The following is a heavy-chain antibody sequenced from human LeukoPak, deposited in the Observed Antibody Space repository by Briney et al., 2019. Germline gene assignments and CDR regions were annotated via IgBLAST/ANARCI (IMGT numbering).Heavy chain of an antibody. J-gene: IGHJ6*02. CDR2: IIPIFGTA. Sequence: SAKVSCKASGGTFSSYAISWVRQAPGQGLEWMGGIIPIFGTANYAQKFQGRVTITADESTSTAYMELSSLRSEDTAVYYCARAHCSGGSCYSRRRYYYYGMDVWGQGTTVTVSS. D-gene: IGHD2-15*01. V-gene: IGHV1-69*13. CDR1: GGTFSSYA. CDR3: ARAHCSGGSCYSRRRYYYYGMDV.